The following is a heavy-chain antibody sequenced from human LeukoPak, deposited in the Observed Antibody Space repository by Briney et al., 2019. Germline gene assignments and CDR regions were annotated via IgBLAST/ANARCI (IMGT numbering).Heavy chain of an antibody. D-gene: IGHD3-22*01. Sequence: GGSLRLSCAASGFTFSNYAMSWVRQAPGKGLEWVSALSGSGGSTYYADSVKGRFTISRDNSKNTLYMQMNSLRAEDTAVYYCAKHKDSSGYTDAFDIWGQGTMVTVSS. V-gene: IGHV3-23*01. CDR2: LSGSGGST. CDR1: GFTFSNYA. CDR3: AKHKDSSGYTDAFDI. J-gene: IGHJ3*02.